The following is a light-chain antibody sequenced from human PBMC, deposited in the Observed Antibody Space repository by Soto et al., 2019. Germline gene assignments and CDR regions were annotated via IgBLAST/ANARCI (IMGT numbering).Light chain of an antibody. CDR2: GAS. J-gene: IGKJ2*01. Sequence: EVVMTQSPGTLSVSPGERATLSCRASQSVNSNLAWYQQKFGQAPRLLIYGASTRATGIPARFSGSASGTEFTLTISSLESEDFAVYYCHQYNTWPPYTFGQGTKLEIK. CDR3: HQYNTWPPYT. V-gene: IGKV3-15*01. CDR1: QSVNSN.